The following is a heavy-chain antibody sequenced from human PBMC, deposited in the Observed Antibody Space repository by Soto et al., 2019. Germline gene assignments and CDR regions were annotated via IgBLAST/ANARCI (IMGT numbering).Heavy chain of an antibody. CDR3: AKVTGYYMDH. D-gene: IGHD3-9*01. J-gene: IGHJ4*02. CDR1: GFTFSSHS. Sequence: EVQVLESGGGLVKPGGSLRLSCAASGFTFSSHSMNWVRQAPGKGLEWVSAISSSSTYIYYARSVKGRFTISRDNAKSSLHLQMNSLRAEDTAVYYCAKVTGYYMDHWGQGTLVTVSS. CDR2: ISSSSTYI. V-gene: IGHV3-21*04.